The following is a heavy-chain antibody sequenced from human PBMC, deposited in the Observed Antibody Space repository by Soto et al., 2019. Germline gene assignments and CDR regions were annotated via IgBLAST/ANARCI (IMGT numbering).Heavy chain of an antibody. J-gene: IGHJ5*02. V-gene: IGHV1-69*04. CDR2: VISILGMA. Sequence: ASVKVSCKASGGTFSSYSFSWVRQAPGQGLEWMGRVISILGMANYAQKFQGRVTITADKSTSTVYMEMSSLRSEDTAVYYCARGGAVVVPGAVDRHNWFDPWGQGTLVTVSS. CDR1: GGTFSSYS. CDR3: ARGGAVVVPGAVDRHNWFDP. D-gene: IGHD2-2*01.